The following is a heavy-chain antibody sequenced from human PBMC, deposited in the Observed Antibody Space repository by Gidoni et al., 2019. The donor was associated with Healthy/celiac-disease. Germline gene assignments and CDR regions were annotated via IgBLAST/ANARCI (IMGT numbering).Heavy chain of an antibody. Sequence: QVQLVQSGAEVKKPAASVKVSSKASGYTFTGHFMHWVRQSPGQGLEWMGWINPNSGGTNYAKKFQGRVTMTRDTSISTAYMELSRLRSDDTAVYYCARGLRFLEWLFPEGDAFDIWGQGTMVTVSS. CDR3: ARGLRFLEWLFPEGDAFDI. D-gene: IGHD3-3*01. J-gene: IGHJ3*02. CDR1: GYTFTGHF. V-gene: IGHV1-2*02. CDR2: INPNSGGT.